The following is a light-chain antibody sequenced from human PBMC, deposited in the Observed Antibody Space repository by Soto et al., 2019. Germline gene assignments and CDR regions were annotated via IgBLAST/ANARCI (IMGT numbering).Light chain of an antibody. CDR2: YNN. J-gene: IGLJ1*01. CDR3: AAWDASLSACV. V-gene: IGLV1-47*02. CDR1: NSNIGSDS. Sequence: QSVLTQPPSASGTPGQRVTISCSGSNSNIGSDSVYWYQHLPRTAPKLLIYYNNQRPSGVPDRFAGSRSGTSASLAIVGLRSEDEAVYYCAAWDASLSACVFGNGTKLTVL.